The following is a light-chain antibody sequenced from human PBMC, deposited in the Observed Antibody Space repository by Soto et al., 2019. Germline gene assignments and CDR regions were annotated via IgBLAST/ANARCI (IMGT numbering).Light chain of an antibody. CDR1: QSVTTY. CDR2: DAS. V-gene: IGKV3-11*01. Sequence: EVVLTQSPATLSLSPGERATLSCRASQSVTTYLAWYQQKPGQPPRLLIYDASTRSTGIPARFSGSGSGTDLTLTISSLEPEDVAVYYCQQRSNWPPVITFGQGTRLEI. CDR3: QQRSNWPPVIT. J-gene: IGKJ5*01.